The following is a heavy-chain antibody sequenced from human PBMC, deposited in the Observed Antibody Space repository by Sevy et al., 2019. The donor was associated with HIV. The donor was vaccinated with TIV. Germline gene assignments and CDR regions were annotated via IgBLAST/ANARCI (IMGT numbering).Heavy chain of an antibody. V-gene: IGHV3-64*04. CDR3: ARGLILEWSWYGMDV. CDR2: ISSSGSSA. D-gene: IGHD3-3*01. J-gene: IGHJ6*02. Sequence: GGSLRLSCSASGFTFSGSALHWVRQAPGKGLEYVSVISSSGSSAYYAESVRGRFTISRDNSKNTLYLQMNSLRAEDTAVYYCARGLILEWSWYGMDVWGQGTTVTVSS. CDR1: GFTFSGSA.